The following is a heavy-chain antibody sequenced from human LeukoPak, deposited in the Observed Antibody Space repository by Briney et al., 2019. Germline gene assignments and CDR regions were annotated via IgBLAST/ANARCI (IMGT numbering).Heavy chain of an antibody. CDR3: AKILGYYDSSGYYQEGGFDY. D-gene: IGHD3-22*01. V-gene: IGHV3-43*02. CDR1: GFTFDDYA. Sequence: GGSLRLSCAASGFTFDDYAMHWVRQAPGKGLEWVSLISGDGGSTYYADSVKGRFTISRDNSKNSLYLQMNSLRTEDTALYYCAKILGYYDSSGYYQEGGFDYWGQGTLVTVSS. J-gene: IGHJ4*02. CDR2: ISGDGGST.